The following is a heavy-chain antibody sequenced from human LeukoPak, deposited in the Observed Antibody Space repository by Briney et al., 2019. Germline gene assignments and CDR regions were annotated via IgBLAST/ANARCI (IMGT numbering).Heavy chain of an antibody. V-gene: IGHV7-4-1*02. Sequence: GASVKVSCKASGYTFISYAMNWVRQAPGRGLEWMGWINTNTGNPTCARGFTGRFVFSLDTSVSTAYLQISSLKAEDTAVYYCARDLGSGWYEIDYWGQGTLVTVSS. CDR2: INTNTGNP. CDR3: ARDLGSGWYEIDY. J-gene: IGHJ4*02. CDR1: GYTFISYA. D-gene: IGHD6-19*01.